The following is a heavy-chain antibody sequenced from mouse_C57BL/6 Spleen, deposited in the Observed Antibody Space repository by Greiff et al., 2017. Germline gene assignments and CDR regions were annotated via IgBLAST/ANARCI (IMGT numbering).Heavy chain of an antibody. D-gene: IGHD1-1*01. CDR2: IDPTDSYT. CDR3: ASSDYSPGGFDV. V-gene: IGHV1-50*01. CDR1: GYTFTSYW. Sequence: QVQLQQPGAELVKPGASVKLSCKASGYTFTSYWMQWVKQRPGQGLEWIGEIDPTDSYTNSNQKFKGKATLTVDKSSSTAYMQLSSLTSEDSAVYNCASSDYSPGGFDVWGTGTTVTVSS. J-gene: IGHJ1*03.